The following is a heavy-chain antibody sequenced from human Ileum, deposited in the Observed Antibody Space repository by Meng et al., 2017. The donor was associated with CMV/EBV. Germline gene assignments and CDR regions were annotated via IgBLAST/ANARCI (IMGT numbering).Heavy chain of an antibody. Sequence: VQLQESGPGLVKPSEPLSLTCTVTDGSISYYYWSWIRQSADKGLEWIGRISSSGSINYNPSLESRLTLSVDTSKKQLSLKLSSVTAADTAVYYCARAEADTGNFEYWGQGTLVTVSS. CDR2: ISSSGSI. CDR3: ARAEADTGNFEY. CDR1: DGSISYYY. J-gene: IGHJ4*02. V-gene: IGHV4-4*07. D-gene: IGHD6-19*01.